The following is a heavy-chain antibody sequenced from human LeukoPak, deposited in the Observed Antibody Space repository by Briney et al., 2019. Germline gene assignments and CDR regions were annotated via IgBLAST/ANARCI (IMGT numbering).Heavy chain of an antibody. CDR3: AKSEQWLPNPYYYYMDV. CDR2: IYYSGST. CDR1: GGSISSYY. Sequence: PSETLSLTCTVSGGSISSYYWSWIRQPPGKGLEWIGYIYYSGSTNYNPSLKSRVTISVDTSKNQFSLKLSSVTAADTAVYYCAKSEQWLPNPYYYYMDVWGKGTTVTVSS. J-gene: IGHJ6*03. V-gene: IGHV4-59*01. D-gene: IGHD6-19*01.